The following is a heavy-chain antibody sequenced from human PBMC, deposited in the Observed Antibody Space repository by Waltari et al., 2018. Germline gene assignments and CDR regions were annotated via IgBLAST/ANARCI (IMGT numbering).Heavy chain of an antibody. CDR3: ARAERSNWYFDL. D-gene: IGHD1-1*01. V-gene: IGHV3-7*01. J-gene: IGHJ2*01. CDR2: IKQDGSEK. Sequence: EVQLVEAGGGLVQPGGSLRLACAACGFTLSDYGVRGVRQAPGKGLEWVANIKQDGSEKYYVDSVKGRFTISRDNAKNSLYLQMNSLRAEDTAVYYCARAERSNWYFDLWGRGTLVTVSS. CDR1: GFTLSDYG.